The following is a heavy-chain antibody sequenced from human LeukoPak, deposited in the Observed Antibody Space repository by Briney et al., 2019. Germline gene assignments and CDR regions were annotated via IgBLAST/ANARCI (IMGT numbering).Heavy chain of an antibody. CDR2: ISGTGSST. V-gene: IGHV3-23*01. CDR3: ARDPPSYCSSTSCTNYYYYYYGMDV. D-gene: IGHD2-2*01. J-gene: IGHJ6*02. CDR1: GFTFNNFA. Sequence: GGSLRLSCVASGFTFNNFAMNWVRQGPGEGLEWVSAISGTGSSTSYADSVKGRFTISRDNAKNTLYLQMNSLRAEDTAVYYCARDPPSYCSSTSCTNYYYYYYGMDVWGQGTTVTVSS.